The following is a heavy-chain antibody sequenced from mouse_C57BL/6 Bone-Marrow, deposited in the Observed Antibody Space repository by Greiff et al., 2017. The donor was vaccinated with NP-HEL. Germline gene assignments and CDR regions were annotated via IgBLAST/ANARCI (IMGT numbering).Heavy chain of an antibody. CDR1: GFTFSSYT. CDR2: ISGGGGNT. CDR3: ANLEVYAMDY. V-gene: IGHV5-9*01. D-gene: IGHD2-10*02. Sequence: EVKVEESGGGLVKPGGSLKLSCAASGFTFSSYTMSWVRQTPEKRLEWVATISGGGGNTYYPDSVKGRFTISRDNAKNTLYLQMSSLRSEDTALYYCANLEVYAMDYWGQGTSVTVSS. J-gene: IGHJ4*01.